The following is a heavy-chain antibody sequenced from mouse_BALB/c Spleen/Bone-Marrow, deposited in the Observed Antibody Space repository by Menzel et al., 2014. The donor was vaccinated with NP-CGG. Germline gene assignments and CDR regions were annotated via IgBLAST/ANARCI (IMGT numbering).Heavy chain of an antibody. CDR1: GYTFTDYW. V-gene: IGHV1-69*02. CDR3: ARTAY. CDR2: IDPSDSET. J-gene: IGHJ3*01. Sequence: QVQLKQSGAELVKPGAPVKLSCKASGYTFTDYWMNWVKQRPGRGLEWIGRIDPSDSETHYNQKFKDKATLTVDKSSTTAYIQLGNLTSEDSAVYYCARTAYWGQGTLVTVSA.